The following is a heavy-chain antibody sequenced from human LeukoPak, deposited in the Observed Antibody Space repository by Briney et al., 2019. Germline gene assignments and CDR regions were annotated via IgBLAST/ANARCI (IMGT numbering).Heavy chain of an antibody. CDR1: GGAFSGYY. V-gene: IGHV4-34*01. Sequence: SETLSLTCAVYGGAFSGYYWSWIRQPPGKGLEWTGEINHSGSTNYNPSLKSRVTISVDTSKNQFSLKLSSVTAADTAVYYCAKGPDGYSSGWPIDYWGQGTLVTVSS. J-gene: IGHJ4*02. CDR2: INHSGST. D-gene: IGHD6-19*01. CDR3: AKGPDGYSSGWPIDY.